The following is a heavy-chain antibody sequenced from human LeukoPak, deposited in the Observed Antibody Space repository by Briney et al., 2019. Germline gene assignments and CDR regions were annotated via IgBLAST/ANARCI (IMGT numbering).Heavy chain of an antibody. CDR3: AREELAYGSGSYGNYYYYYYMDV. J-gene: IGHJ6*03. D-gene: IGHD3-10*01. Sequence: ASVKVSCKASGYTFTGYYMHRVRQAPGQGLEWMGWINPNSGGTNYAQKFQGRVTMTRDTSISTTCMELSRLRSDDTAVYYCAREELAYGSGSYGNYYYYYYMDVWGKGTTVTVSS. CDR2: INPNSGGT. V-gene: IGHV1-2*02. CDR1: GYTFTGYY.